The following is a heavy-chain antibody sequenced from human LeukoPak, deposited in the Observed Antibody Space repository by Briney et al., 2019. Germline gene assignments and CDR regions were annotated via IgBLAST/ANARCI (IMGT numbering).Heavy chain of an antibody. CDR3: AKTGHCSGGSCYAYYYYGMDV. V-gene: IGHV3-30*18. Sequence: GGLLRFSCAASGITFSSYGMHWGRQAPGKGLEWGAVKSYDGSNKYYADSVKGRFTISRDNSKNTLYLQMNRLRAEDTAVYYCAKTGHCSGGSCYAYYYYGMDVWGQGTTVTVSS. CDR1: GITFSSYG. J-gene: IGHJ6*02. D-gene: IGHD2-15*01. CDR2: KSYDGSNK.